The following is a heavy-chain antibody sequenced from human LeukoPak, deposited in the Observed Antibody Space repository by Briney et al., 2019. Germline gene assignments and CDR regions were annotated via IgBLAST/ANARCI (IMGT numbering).Heavy chain of an antibody. Sequence: SVKVSCNASGGTFSSYAISWVRQAPGQGLEWMGRIIPILGIANYAQKFQGRVTITADKSTSTAYMELSSLRSEDTAVYYCARVSGAAEADYWGQGTLVTVSS. D-gene: IGHD6-13*01. CDR2: IIPILGIA. J-gene: IGHJ4*02. V-gene: IGHV1-69*04. CDR1: GGTFSSYA. CDR3: ARVSGAAEADY.